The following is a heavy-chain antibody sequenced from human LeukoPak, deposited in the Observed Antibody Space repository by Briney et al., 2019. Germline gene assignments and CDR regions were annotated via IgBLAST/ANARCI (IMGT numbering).Heavy chain of an antibody. D-gene: IGHD2-15*01. Sequence: SETLSLTCAVSGGSISSSSYYWGWIRQPPGKGLEWIGEINHSGSTNYNPSLKSRVTISVDTSKNQFSLKLSSVTAADTAVYYCARERRRILTNNWFDPWGQGTLVTVSS. V-gene: IGHV4-39*07. CDR2: INHSGST. J-gene: IGHJ5*02. CDR3: ARERRRILTNNWFDP. CDR1: GGSISSSSYY.